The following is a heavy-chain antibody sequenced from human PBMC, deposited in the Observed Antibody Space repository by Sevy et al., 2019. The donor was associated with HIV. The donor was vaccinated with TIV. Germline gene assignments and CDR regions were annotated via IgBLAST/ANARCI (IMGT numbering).Heavy chain of an antibody. Sequence: ASVKVSCKASGYTFTSYDINWVRQASGQGLEWMGWMNPNTGNTGYAQKFQGRVTMTRNTSISTAYMELSSLRYEAKAVSYSARNRDYSASSGYGTFDPWGQGTLVNVSS. CDR3: ARNRDYSASSGYGTFDP. D-gene: IGHD3-22*01. CDR1: GYTFTSYD. J-gene: IGHJ5*02. CDR2: MNPNTGNT. V-gene: IGHV1-8*01.